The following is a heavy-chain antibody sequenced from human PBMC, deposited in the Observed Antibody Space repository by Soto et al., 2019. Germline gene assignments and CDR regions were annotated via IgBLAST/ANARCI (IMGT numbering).Heavy chain of an antibody. V-gene: IGHV4-31*03. Sequence: QVQLQESGPGLVKPSQTLSLTCTVSGDSISVGYYWSWIRQHPGKGLKWIGYVSPSGTTYYNPSLKSRVSISTDTSKNQFSLEVSSVTAADTAVYYCARDRGSYGMDVWGQGTTVTVSS. CDR3: ARDRGSYGMDV. CDR1: GDSISVGYY. CDR2: VSPSGTT. J-gene: IGHJ6*02.